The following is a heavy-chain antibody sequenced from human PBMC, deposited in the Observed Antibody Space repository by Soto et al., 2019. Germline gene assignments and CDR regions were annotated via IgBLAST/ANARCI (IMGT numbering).Heavy chain of an antibody. CDR3: TTEYYYDSSGYYPYYFDY. D-gene: IGHD3-22*01. CDR2: IKSKTDGGTT. J-gene: IGHJ4*02. CDR1: GFTFSNAW. V-gene: IGHV3-15*01. Sequence: EVQLVESGGGLVKPGGSLRLSCAASGFTFSNAWMSWVRQAPGKGLEWVGRIKSKTDGGTTDYAAPVKGRFTISRDDSKNTLYLQMNSLKTEDTAVYYCTTEYYYDSSGYYPYYFDYWGQGTLVTVSS.